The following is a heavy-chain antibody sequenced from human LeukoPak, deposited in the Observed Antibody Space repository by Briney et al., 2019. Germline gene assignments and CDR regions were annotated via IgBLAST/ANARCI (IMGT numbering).Heavy chain of an antibody. CDR1: GYTFTGYY. CDR3: ARSDISIVRGAMV. CDR2: INPNSGGT. V-gene: IGHV1-2*02. J-gene: IGHJ4*02. Sequence: ASVTDSFKASGYTFTGYYMHWVRQAPGEGLEWMGWINPNSGGTNYAQKFQGRITMTTETSTSTAYMELRSLRSDDTAVYYCARSDISIVRGAMVWGQGTLVIVSS. D-gene: IGHD3-10*01.